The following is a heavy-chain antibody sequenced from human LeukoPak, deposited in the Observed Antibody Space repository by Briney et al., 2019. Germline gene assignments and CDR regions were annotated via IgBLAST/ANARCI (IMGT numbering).Heavy chain of an antibody. CDR3: VRWIASGSGIYWYFDV. CDR2: IKQDGSEK. D-gene: IGHD1-26*01. Sequence: SGGSLRLSCAASGFTFSRYYMTWVSQASGKGLEWVANIKQDGSEKFYVDAVKGRFTISRDNAMNSLFLQMNSLRAEDTAGYYCVRWIASGSGIYWYFDVWGRGTLVTVSS. V-gene: IGHV3-7*01. CDR1: GFTFSRYY. J-gene: IGHJ2*01.